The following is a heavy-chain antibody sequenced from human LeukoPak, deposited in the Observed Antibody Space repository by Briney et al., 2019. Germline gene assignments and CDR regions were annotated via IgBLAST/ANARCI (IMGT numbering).Heavy chain of an antibody. V-gene: IGHV3-21*01. CDR3: ARAGGSGSSEDY. Sequence: GGSLRLSCAASGFTFSSYSMNWVRQAPGKGLEWVSSISSSSSYIYYADSVKGRFTISRDNAKNSLYLQMNSLRAEDTAVYYCARAGGSGSSEDYWGQGTLVTVSS. CDR1: GFTFSSYS. CDR2: ISSSSSYI. D-gene: IGHD3-10*01. J-gene: IGHJ4*02.